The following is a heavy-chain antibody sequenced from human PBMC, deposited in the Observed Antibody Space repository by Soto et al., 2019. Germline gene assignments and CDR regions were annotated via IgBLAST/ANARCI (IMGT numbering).Heavy chain of an antibody. CDR2: ISAYNGNT. Sequence: GASVKVSCKASGYTFTSYGISWVRQAPGQGLEWMGWISAYNGNTNYAQKLQGRVTMTTDTSTSTAYMELRSLRSDDTAVYYCARGPPFLQGSGSAYFDYWGQGTLVTVSS. V-gene: IGHV1-18*01. CDR3: ARGPPFLQGSGSAYFDY. J-gene: IGHJ4*02. CDR1: GYTFTSYG. D-gene: IGHD3-10*01.